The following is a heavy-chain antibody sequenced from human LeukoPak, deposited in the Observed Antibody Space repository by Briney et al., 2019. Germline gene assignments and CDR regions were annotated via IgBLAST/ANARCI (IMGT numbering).Heavy chain of an antibody. CDR1: GFIFSNYA. D-gene: IGHD3/OR15-3a*01. V-gene: IGHV3-7*05. J-gene: IGHJ4*02. CDR3: ARDEFGPLAF. Sequence: GGSLRLSCAASGFIFSNYAMTWVRQAPGRGLEWVANIKEDGTETSYVGSVKGRFTISRDNAKNSLYLQMNSLRAEDTALYYCARDEFGPLAFWGRGTLVTVSS. CDR2: IKEDGTET.